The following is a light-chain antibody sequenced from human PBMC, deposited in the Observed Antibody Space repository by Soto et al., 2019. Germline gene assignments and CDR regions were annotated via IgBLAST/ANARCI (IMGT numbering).Light chain of an antibody. CDR1: SSDVGGYKY. CDR2: EVS. Sequence: QAVVTQPAPVSGSPGQSINISCTGTSSDVGGYKYVSWYQQHPGKAPKLLIYEVSNRPSGISNRFSASKSDNTASLTISGLRAEYVSDYYCRSYIRAYLSVLGTGLNFTVL. V-gene: IGLV2-14*01. J-gene: IGLJ1*01. CDR3: RSYIRAYLSV.